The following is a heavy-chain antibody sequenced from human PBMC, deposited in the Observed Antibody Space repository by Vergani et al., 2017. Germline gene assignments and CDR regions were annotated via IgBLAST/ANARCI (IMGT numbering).Heavy chain of an antibody. CDR2: INPNSGGT. J-gene: IGHJ4*02. V-gene: IGHV1-2*02. CDR3: ARVAPYFRPYYYDSSGYQSRGYFDY. D-gene: IGHD3-22*01. CDR1: GYTFTGYY. Sequence: QVQLVQSGAEVKKPGASVKVSCKASGYTFTGYYMHWVRQAPGQGLEWMGWINPNSGGTNYAQKFQGRVTMTRDTSISTAYMELSRLRSDDTAVYYCARVAPYFRPYYYDSSGYQSRGYFDYWGQGTLVTVSS.